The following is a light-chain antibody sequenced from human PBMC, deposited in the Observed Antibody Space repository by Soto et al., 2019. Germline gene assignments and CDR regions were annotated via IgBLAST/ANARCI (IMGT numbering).Light chain of an antibody. J-gene: IGKJ1*01. CDR1: QGISSF. V-gene: IGKV1-8*01. Sequence: IQMNQSPSTLSATVRDRVTITCRASQGISSFLALYQQKSGKAPKLLMYAASTLQSGVPSRFSGSGSGTDFTLTISSLQSEDFATYYCQQYYLYPRTFGQGTKVAIK. CDR3: QQYYLYPRT. CDR2: AAS.